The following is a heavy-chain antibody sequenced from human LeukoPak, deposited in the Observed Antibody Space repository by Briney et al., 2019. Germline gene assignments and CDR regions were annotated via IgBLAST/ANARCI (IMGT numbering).Heavy chain of an antibody. V-gene: IGHV4-59*08. CDR2: IYYSGST. Sequence: ASETLSLTCTVSGGSISSYYWSWIRQPPGKGLEWIGYIYYSGSTNYNPSLKSQVTISVDTSKNQFSLKLSSVTAADTAVYYCARHLYSSGWYSAFDIWGQGTMVTVSS. J-gene: IGHJ3*02. CDR1: GGSISSYY. D-gene: IGHD6-19*01. CDR3: ARHLYSSGWYSAFDI.